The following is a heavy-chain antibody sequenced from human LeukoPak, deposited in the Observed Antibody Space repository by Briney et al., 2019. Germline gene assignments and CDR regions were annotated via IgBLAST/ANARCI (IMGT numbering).Heavy chain of an antibody. D-gene: IGHD3-22*01. V-gene: IGHV3-23*01. CDR2: ISGSGGST. Sequence: GGSLRLSCAASGFTFSSYAMSWVRQAPGKGLEWVSAISGSGGSTYYADSVKSRFTISRDNSKDTLYLQMNSLRAEDTAVYYCAKSRGGYYDSSGSPYWGQGTLVTVSS. CDR3: AKSRGGYYDSSGSPY. CDR1: GFTFSSYA. J-gene: IGHJ4*02.